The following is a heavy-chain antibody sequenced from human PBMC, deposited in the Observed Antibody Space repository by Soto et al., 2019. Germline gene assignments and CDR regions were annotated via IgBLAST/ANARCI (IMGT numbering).Heavy chain of an antibody. V-gene: IGHV1-69*01. Sequence: QVQLVQSGAEVKKPGSSVKVSCKASGGTFSSYAISWVRQAPGQGLEWMGGIIPIFGTANYAQKFQGRVTITADESTSTAYMELRSLRSEDTAVYYCARDVGQTPIYAPVAFDIWGQGTMVTVSS. J-gene: IGHJ3*02. CDR1: GGTFSSYA. D-gene: IGHD2-2*01. CDR3: ARDVGQTPIYAPVAFDI. CDR2: IIPIFGTA.